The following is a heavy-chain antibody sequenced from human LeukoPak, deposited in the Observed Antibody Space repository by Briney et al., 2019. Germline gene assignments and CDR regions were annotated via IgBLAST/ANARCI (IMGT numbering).Heavy chain of an antibody. D-gene: IGHD3-10*01. CDR1: GYTFTCYY. V-gene: IGHV1-18*04. CDR3: ARDEAAITIGAY. J-gene: IGHJ4*02. Sequence: ASVKVSCKASGYTFTCYYMHWVRQAPGQGPEWMGWISAYNGNTNYAQKLQGRVTMTTDTSTSTAYMELRSLRSDDTAVYYCARDEAAITIGAYWGQGTLVTVSS. CDR2: ISAYNGNT.